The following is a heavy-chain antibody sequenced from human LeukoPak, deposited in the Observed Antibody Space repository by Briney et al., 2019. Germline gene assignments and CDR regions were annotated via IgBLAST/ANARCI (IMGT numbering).Heavy chain of an antibody. CDR3: ATLSIMITFGGVSAWFDP. CDR2: IYHSGST. D-gene: IGHD3-16*01. V-gene: IGHV4-30-2*01. CDR1: GGSISSGGYS. Sequence: SETLSLTCAVSGGSISSGGYSWSWTRQPPGKGLEWIGYIYHSGSTYYNPSLKSRVTISVDRSKNQFSLKLSSVTAADTAVYYCATLSIMITFGGVSAWFDPWGQGTLVTVSS. J-gene: IGHJ5*02.